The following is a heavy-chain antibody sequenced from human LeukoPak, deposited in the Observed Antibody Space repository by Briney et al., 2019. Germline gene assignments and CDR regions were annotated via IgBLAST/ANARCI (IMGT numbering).Heavy chain of an antibody. V-gene: IGHV1-2*02. J-gene: IGHJ4*02. D-gene: IGHD4-11*01. CDR2: INPNSGGT. Sequence: ASVKVSCRASGYTFTGYYMHWVRQAPGQGLEWMGWINPNSGGTNYAQKFQGRVTMTRDTSISTAYMELSRLRSDDTAVYYCARSPRDYSNLRRGYYFDYWGQGTLVTVSS. CDR3: ARSPRDYSNLRRGYYFDY. CDR1: GYTFTGYY.